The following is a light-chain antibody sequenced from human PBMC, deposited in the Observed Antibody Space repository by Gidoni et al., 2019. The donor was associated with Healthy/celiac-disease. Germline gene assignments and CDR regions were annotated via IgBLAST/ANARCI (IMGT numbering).Light chain of an antibody. V-gene: IGKV1-33*01. CDR3: QQYDNLPRFT. CDR2: DAS. Sequence: DIQMTQSPSSLSASVGDRVTVTCQASQDISNYLNWYQQKPGKAPKLLIYDASNLETGVPSRCSGSGSGTDFTFTISSLQPEDIATYYCQQYDNLPRFTFXPXTKVXIK. CDR1: QDISNY. J-gene: IGKJ3*01.